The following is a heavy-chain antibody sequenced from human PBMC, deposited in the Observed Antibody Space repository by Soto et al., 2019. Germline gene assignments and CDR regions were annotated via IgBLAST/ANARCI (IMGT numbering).Heavy chain of an antibody. Sequence: EVQLLESGGGLVQPGGSLRLSCAASGFIFSDYTMTWVRQGKGLECVAVISVTGDTTHYADSVKGRFTVSRDNSKNTLFLQMKSLRAEDTAVYYCAKVPWGYYGSGNSPEFDLWGQGTLVAVSS. CDR3: AKVPWGYYGSGNSPEFDL. CDR1: GFIFSDYT. D-gene: IGHD3-10*01. J-gene: IGHJ5*02. CDR2: ISVTGDTT. V-gene: IGHV3-23*01.